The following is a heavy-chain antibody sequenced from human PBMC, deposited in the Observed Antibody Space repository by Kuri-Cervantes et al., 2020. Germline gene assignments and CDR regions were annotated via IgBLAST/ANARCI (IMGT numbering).Heavy chain of an antibody. CDR1: GFTFSSYD. J-gene: IGHJ4*02. D-gene: IGHD6-19*01. CDR2: IGTAGDT. CDR3: ARDQGSVAGTSRYFDH. Sequence: GGSLRLSCAASGFTFSSYDMHWVRQATGKGLEWVSAIGTAGDTYYPGSVKGRFTISRDNAKNSLYLQMNSLRAGDTAVYYCARDQGSVAGTSRYFDHWGQGTLVTVSS. V-gene: IGHV3-13*01.